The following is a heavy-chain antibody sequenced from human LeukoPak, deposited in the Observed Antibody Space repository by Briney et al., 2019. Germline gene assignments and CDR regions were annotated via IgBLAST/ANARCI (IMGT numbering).Heavy chain of an antibody. CDR3: ARGQRIAARPNDAFDI. V-gene: IGHV3-21*01. CDR1: GFTFSSYS. J-gene: IGHJ3*02. D-gene: IGHD6-6*01. CDR2: ISSSSSYI. Sequence: GGSLRLSCAASGFTFSSYSMNWVRQAPGKGLEWVSSISSSSSYIYYADSVKGRFTISRDNAKNSLYLQMNSLRAEDTAVYYCARGQRIAARPNDAFDIWGQGTMVTVSS.